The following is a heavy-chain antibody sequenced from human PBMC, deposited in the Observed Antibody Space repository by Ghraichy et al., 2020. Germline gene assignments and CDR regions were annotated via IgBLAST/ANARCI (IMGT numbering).Heavy chain of an antibody. J-gene: IGHJ4*02. Sequence: GGSLRLSCVASGFTFNSYEMNWVRQAPGKGLEWLSYMSHSGNIIYYADSVKGRFTISRDNARNSLYLEMSSLRAEDTAVYYCARGYSVIFDYWGQGTLVTVSS. CDR3: ARGYSVIFDY. V-gene: IGHV3-48*03. D-gene: IGHD4-11*01. CDR2: MSHSGNII. CDR1: GFTFNSYE.